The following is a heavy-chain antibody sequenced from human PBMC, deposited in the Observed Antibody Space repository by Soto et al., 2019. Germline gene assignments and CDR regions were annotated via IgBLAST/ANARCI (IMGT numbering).Heavy chain of an antibody. V-gene: IGHV4-34*01. CDR1: GGSFSGYY. Sequence: SETLSLTCAVYGGSFSGYYWSWIRQPPGKGLEWIGEINHSGSTNYNPSLKSRVTISVDTSKNQFSLKLSSVTAADTAVYYCARGCCGSGLWSVYCMDVWGQGTTVTVSS. CDR2: INHSGST. J-gene: IGHJ6*02. CDR3: ARGCCGSGLWSVYCMDV. D-gene: IGHD3-3*01.